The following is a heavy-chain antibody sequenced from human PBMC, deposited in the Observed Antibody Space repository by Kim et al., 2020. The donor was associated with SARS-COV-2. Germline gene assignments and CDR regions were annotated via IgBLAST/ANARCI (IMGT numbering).Heavy chain of an antibody. J-gene: IGHJ4*02. Sequence: SETLSHTCTVSGGSISSSSYYWGWIRQPPGKGLEWIGSIYYSGSTYYNPSLKSRVTISVDTSKNQFSLKLSSVTAADTAVYYCARPGGPTAAGIAYWGQG. CDR3: ARPGGPTAAGIAY. CDR1: GGSISSSSYY. V-gene: IGHV4-39*01. CDR2: IYYSGST. D-gene: IGHD6-13*01.